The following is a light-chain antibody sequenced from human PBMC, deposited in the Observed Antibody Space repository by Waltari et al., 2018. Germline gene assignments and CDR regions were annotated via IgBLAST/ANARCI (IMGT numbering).Light chain of an antibody. J-gene: IGKJ2*01. CDR3: LQHNTYPYT. V-gene: IGKV1-17*01. CDR2: AAS. CDR1: QGIRTD. Sequence: DIQMTQSTSSLSAYVGDRITITCRASQGIRTDLGWFQQQPGKAPRRLIYAASNFQSGVPSRFRGSGSGTEFTLTISSLQPEDFATYYCLQHNTYPYTFGQGTKVEI.